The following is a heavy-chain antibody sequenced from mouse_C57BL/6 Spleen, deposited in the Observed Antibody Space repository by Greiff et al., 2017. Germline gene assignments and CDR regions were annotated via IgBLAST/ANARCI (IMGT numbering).Heavy chain of an antibody. D-gene: IGHD2-14*01. V-gene: IGHV1-66*01. Sequence: QVQLQQSGPELVKPGASVKISCKASGYSFTSYYIHWVKQRPGQGLEWIGWIYPGSGNTKYNEKFKGKATLTADTSSSTAYMQLSSLTSEDSAVYCCARWGYDEGGDYWGQGTTLTVSS. CDR2: IYPGSGNT. CDR3: ARWGYDEGGDY. J-gene: IGHJ2*01. CDR1: GYSFTSYY.